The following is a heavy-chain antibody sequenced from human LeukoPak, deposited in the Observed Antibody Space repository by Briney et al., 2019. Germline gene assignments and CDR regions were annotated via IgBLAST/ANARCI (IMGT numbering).Heavy chain of an antibody. CDR3: ARANSGSYLDY. Sequence: SETLSLTCTVSGGSISSYYWSWIRQPPGKGLEWIGYIYYSGSTNYNPSLKSRVTISVDTSKDQFSLKLSSVTAADTVVYYCARANSGSYLDYWGQGTLVTVSS. D-gene: IGHD1-26*01. V-gene: IGHV4-59*08. J-gene: IGHJ4*02. CDR2: IYYSGST. CDR1: GGSISSYY.